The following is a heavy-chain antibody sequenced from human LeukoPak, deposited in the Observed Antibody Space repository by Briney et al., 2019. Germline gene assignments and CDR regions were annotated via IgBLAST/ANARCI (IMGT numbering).Heavy chain of an antibody. J-gene: IGHJ4*02. Sequence: SQTLSLTCTVSGGSISSGSYYWGWIRQPPGKGLEWIGSIYYSGSTYYNPSLKSRVTISVDTSKNQFSLKLSSVTAADTAVYYCARDYYGSGSHYTPPADWGQGTLVTVSS. CDR2: IYYSGST. CDR3: ARDYYGSGSHYTPPAD. CDR1: GGSISSGSYY. V-gene: IGHV4-39*02. D-gene: IGHD3-10*01.